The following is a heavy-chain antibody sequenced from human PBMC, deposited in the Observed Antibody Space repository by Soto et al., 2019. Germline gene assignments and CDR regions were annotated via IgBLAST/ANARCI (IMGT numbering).Heavy chain of an antibody. D-gene: IGHD3-22*01. V-gene: IGHV3-21*01. CDR3: ASRSYDSSGYYSIDY. CDR2: ISSSTSYI. Sequence: PVGSLILSCAASRFTFSSYSMNGVRQAPGKGLEWVSSISSSTSYIYYADSVKGRFTISRDNAKNSLYLQMNSLRAEDTAVYYCASRSYDSSGYYSIDYWGQGTLVTV. J-gene: IGHJ4*02. CDR1: RFTFSSYS.